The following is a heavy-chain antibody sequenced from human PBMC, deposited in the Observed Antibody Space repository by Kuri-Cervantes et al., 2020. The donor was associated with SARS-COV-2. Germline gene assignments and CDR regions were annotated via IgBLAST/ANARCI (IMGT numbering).Heavy chain of an antibody. CDR3: ARGVGYTQPFDS. CDR2: ISYDGSNK. D-gene: IGHD2-8*02. CDR1: AFTFSSYA. Sequence: GGSLRLSCAASAFTFSSYAMHWVRQAPGKELEWVAIISYDGSNKYYADSVKGRFTISRDNSKNTLYLQMSSLRAEDTAVFYCARGVGYTQPFDSWGQGTLVTVSS. V-gene: IGHV3-30-3*01. J-gene: IGHJ4*01.